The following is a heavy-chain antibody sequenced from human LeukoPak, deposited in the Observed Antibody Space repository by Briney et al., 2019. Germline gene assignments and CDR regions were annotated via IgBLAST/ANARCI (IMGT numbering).Heavy chain of an antibody. CDR1: GFTFSSYA. CDR2: ISGSGVST. J-gene: IGHJ4*02. V-gene: IGHV3-23*01. CDR3: AKAPYCGGDCYNLDS. Sequence: PGGSLRLSCAASGFTFSSYAMSWVRQAPGKGLEWVSAISGSGVSTYYAVSVKGRFTISRDKAKNTLYLQMNSLRAEDTAVYYCAKAPYCGGDCYNLDSWGQGTLVTVSS. D-gene: IGHD2-21*02.